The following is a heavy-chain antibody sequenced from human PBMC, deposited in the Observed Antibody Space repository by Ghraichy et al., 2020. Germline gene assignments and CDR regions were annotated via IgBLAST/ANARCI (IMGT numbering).Heavy chain of an antibody. CDR2: INHSGST. D-gene: IGHD3-9*01. CDR3: ARGHYDILTGYRPIYFQH. CDR1: GGSFSGYY. V-gene: IGHV4-34*01. Sequence: SETLSLTCAVYGGSFSGYYWSWIRQPPGKGLEWIGEINHSGSTNYNPSLKSRVTISVDTSKNQFSLKLSSVTAADTAVYYCARGHYDILTGYRPIYFQHWGQGTLVTVSS. J-gene: IGHJ1*01.